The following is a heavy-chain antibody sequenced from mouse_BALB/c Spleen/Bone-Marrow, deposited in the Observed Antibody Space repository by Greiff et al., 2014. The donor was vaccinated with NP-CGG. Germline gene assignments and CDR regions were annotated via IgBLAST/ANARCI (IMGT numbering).Heavy chain of an antibody. CDR2: IDPSDSYT. J-gene: IGHJ2*01. D-gene: IGHD1-1*01. CDR3: AITTVVATGDY. CDR1: GYTFISYW. Sequence: VKLVESGAELVKPGVSVKLSCKASGYTFISYWMHWVKQRPGQGLEWIGEIDPSDSYTNYNQKFKGKATLTVDKSSSTAYMQLSSLTSEDSAVYYCAITTVVATGDYWGQGTTLTVSS. V-gene: IGHV1-69*02.